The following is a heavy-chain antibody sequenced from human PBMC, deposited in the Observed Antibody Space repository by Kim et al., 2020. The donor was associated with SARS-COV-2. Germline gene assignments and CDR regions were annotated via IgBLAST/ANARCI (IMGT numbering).Heavy chain of an antibody. Sequence: GGSLRLSCAASGFTFSDSPMHWVRQASGKGLEWVGRIRSRANSYATAYAASVIGRFIISRDDSKNTAYLQMNSLKTEDTAVYYCTRIPVTPFAFGDAFDIWGQGTMVTVSS. V-gene: IGHV3-73*01. CDR2: IRSRANSYAT. J-gene: IGHJ3*02. CDR3: TRIPVTPFAFGDAFDI. D-gene: IGHD3-16*01. CDR1: GFTFSDSP.